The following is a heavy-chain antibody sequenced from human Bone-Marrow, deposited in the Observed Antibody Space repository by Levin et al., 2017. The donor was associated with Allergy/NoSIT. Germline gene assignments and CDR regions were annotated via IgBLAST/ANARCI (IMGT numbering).Heavy chain of an antibody. CDR2: VKGEVEGGAT. Sequence: GGSLRLSYAASGFSFNSAWLHWVRQAPGKGLEWVARVKGEVEGGATHYAAPVKGRFIISRDDSKNTLYLQMNSLKSEDTAVYYCTSGLGKTDTDYWGQGTLVTVSS. D-gene: IGHD1/OR15-1a*01. CDR1: GFSFNSAW. CDR3: TSGLGKTDTDY. J-gene: IGHJ4*02. V-gene: IGHV3-15*01.